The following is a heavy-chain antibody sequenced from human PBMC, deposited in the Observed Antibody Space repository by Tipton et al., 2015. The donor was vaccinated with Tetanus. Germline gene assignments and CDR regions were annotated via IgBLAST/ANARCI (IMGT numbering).Heavy chain of an antibody. V-gene: IGHV1-2*02. D-gene: IGHD3-10*01. CDR2: IDPNSGGT. CDR1: GYTFTGYY. Sequence: QLVQSGAEMKKPGASVKVSCKASGYTFTGYYIYWVRQAPGQGLEWMGWIDPNSGGTVYAQKFQGRVTMTRDTSISTAYMELRSLRSDDTAVYYCARDRSDYIYYGMDVWGPGTTVTVS. CDR3: ARDRSDYIYYGMDV. J-gene: IGHJ6*02.